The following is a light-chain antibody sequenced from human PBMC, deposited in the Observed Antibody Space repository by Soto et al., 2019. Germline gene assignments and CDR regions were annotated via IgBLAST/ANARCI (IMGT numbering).Light chain of an antibody. J-gene: IGLJ1*01. V-gene: IGLV2-14*01. CDR2: EVT. CDR1: SSDVGGYDY. Sequence: QSVLTQPASVSGSPGQPVTISCTGTSSDVGGYDYVSWYQQHPGKAPKFMIYEVTNRPSGVSHRFSGSKSGNTASLTISGLQAEDEADYYCSSYTTTSTYGFGTGTKVTVL. CDR3: SSYTTTSTYG.